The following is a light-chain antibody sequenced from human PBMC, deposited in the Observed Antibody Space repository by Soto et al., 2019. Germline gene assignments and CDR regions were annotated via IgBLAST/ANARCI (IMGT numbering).Light chain of an antibody. CDR1: SSNIGSNT. CDR3: AAWDDSLNGRYV. J-gene: IGLJ1*01. V-gene: IGLV1-44*01. CDR2: GNN. Sequence: QSVLTQPPSASGTPGQRVTLSCSGSSSNIGSNTVSWYQQLPGTAPKLLIFGNNQRPSGVPDRFSGSKSGTSASLAISGLQSEDEADYYCAAWDDSLNGRYVFGTGTKVTVL.